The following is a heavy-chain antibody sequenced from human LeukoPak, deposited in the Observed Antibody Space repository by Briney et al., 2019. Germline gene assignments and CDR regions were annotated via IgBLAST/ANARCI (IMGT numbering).Heavy chain of an antibody. V-gene: IGHV4-39*01. Sequence: PSETLSLTCTVSGGSLSSSSYYWGWVRQPPGTGLEWIGSIYYSGSTYYNPSLKSRVTISVDTSKNQFSLKLSSVTAADTAVYYCARLNRGINAAHFDYWGQGTLVTVSS. CDR3: ARLNRGINAAHFDY. CDR2: IYYSGST. J-gene: IGHJ4*02. CDR1: GGSLSSSSYY. D-gene: IGHD6-25*01.